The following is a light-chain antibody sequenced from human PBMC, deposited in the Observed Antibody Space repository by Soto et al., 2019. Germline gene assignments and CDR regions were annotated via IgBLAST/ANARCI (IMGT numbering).Light chain of an antibody. J-gene: IGKJ1*01. V-gene: IGKV3-20*01. CDR2: GAS. CDR3: QQYGSSPRT. Sequence: VLAHSPGTLSLSPGERATLSCRASQSVISNFLAWYQQKPGQAPWLLIWGASNRAGGVPDRFSGSGSGTDFTLTISRLEPEDFAVYYCQQYGSSPRTFGQGPRWIS. CDR1: QSVISNF.